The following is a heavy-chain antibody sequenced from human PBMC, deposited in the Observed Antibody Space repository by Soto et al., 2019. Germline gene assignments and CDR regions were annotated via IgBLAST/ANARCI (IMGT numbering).Heavy chain of an antibody. CDR1: GFTFSSYA. D-gene: IGHD3-22*01. V-gene: IGHV3-23*01. J-gene: IGHJ4*02. Sequence: EVQLLESGGGLVQPGGSLRLSCAASGFTFSSYAMSWVRQAPGKGLEWVSAISGSGGSTYYADSVKGRFTISRDNSKNTLYLQMNRLRAEDTAVYSCAKAPNDSSGYYLSYFDYWGQGTLVNVSS. CDR3: AKAPNDSSGYYLSYFDY. CDR2: ISGSGGST.